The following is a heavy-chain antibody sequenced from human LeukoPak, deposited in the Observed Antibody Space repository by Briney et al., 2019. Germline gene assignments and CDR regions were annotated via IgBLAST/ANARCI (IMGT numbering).Heavy chain of an antibody. V-gene: IGHV1-2*04. Sequence: GASVKVSCKASGYTFTGYYMHWVRQAPGQGLEWMGWINPNSGGTNYAQKFQGWVTMTRDTSISTAYMELSRLRSDDTAVYYCARDRTVAGTSSVAYWGQGTLVTVSS. J-gene: IGHJ4*02. D-gene: IGHD6-19*01. CDR1: GYTFTGYY. CDR2: INPNSGGT. CDR3: ARDRTVAGTSSVAY.